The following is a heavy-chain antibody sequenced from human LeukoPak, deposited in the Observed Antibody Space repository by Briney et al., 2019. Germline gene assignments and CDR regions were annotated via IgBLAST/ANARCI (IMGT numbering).Heavy chain of an antibody. CDR1: GFSFPSHT. CDR3: AKAWSTATIGRYFDY. Sequence: GGSLRLSRVASGFSFPSHTMTWVRQAPGKGLEWVSSISGSGTSTYYADSVKGRFTISRDNSKNTLYLQMNGLRVEDTAVYYCAKAWSTATIGRYFDYWGQGTLVTVSS. V-gene: IGHV3-23*01. D-gene: IGHD5-24*01. CDR2: ISGSGTST. J-gene: IGHJ4*02.